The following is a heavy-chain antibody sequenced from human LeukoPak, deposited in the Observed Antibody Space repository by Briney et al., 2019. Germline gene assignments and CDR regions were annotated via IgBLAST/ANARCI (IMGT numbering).Heavy chain of an antibody. J-gene: IGHJ4*02. Sequence: ASVKVSCKASGYTFTSYGISWVRQAPGQGLEWMEWISAYNGNTNYAQKLQGRVTMTTDTSTSTAYMELRSLRSDDTAVYYCARADGYSSGWYVRGTFDYWGQGTLVTVSS. V-gene: IGHV1-18*01. CDR3: ARADGYSSGWYVRGTFDY. D-gene: IGHD6-19*01. CDR2: ISAYNGNT. CDR1: GYTFTSYG.